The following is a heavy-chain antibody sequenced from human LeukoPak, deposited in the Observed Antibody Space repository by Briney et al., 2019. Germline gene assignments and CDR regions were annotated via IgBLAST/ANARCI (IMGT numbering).Heavy chain of an antibody. CDR2: ISSFSGTI. CDR3: ARDSGTTGEVKFDP. D-gene: IGHD3-10*01. V-gene: IGHV3-48*01. CDR1: GITFSSYS. Sequence: GGSLRLSCVASGITFSSYSMNWVRQAPGKGLEWVSYISSFSGTINYADSVKGRFTISRDNAKNSLYLQMNSLRAEDTAVYYCARDSGTTGEVKFDPWGQGTLVTVSS. J-gene: IGHJ5*02.